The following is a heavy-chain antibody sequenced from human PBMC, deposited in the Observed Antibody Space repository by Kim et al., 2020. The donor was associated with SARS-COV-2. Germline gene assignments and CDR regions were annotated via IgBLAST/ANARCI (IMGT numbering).Heavy chain of an antibody. D-gene: IGHD1-26*01. CDR2: IYPGDSYT. CDR1: GYGFTSYW. Sequence: GESLKISCKGSGYGFTSYWIGWVRQMPGKGLEGVGIIYPGDSYTRYSPSFQGQVTISADKSISTAYLQWSSLEASDTAMYYCAGRSSLNFWPGRGDFAYWGQGTLVTVSS. V-gene: IGHV5-51*01. J-gene: IGHJ4*02. CDR3: AGRSSLNFWPGRGDFAY.